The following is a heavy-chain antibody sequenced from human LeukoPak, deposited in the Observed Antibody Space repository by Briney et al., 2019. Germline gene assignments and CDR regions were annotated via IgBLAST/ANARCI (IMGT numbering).Heavy chain of an antibody. J-gene: IGHJ4*02. Sequence: GGSLRLSCAASGFIFSSYPMSWVRQAPGKGLEWVSAVSGTAENTYYADSVKGRFSISRDNSRNTVHLQMNSLRPEDTAVYYCANQRGGFWGQGTLVTVSS. V-gene: IGHV3-23*01. CDR3: ANQRGGF. CDR2: VSGTAENT. CDR1: GFIFSSYP. D-gene: IGHD3-10*01.